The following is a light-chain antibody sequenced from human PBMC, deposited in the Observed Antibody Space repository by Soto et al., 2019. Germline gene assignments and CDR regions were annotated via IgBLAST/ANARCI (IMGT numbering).Light chain of an antibody. Sequence: EIVLTQSPGTLSLSPGERATLSCRACQSVSSTYLAWYQQKPGQAPRLLIYGASSRATGIPDRFSGGGSGTDFTLTISILEPEDFAVYYCQQYGSSVLTFGGGTKVEIK. J-gene: IGKJ4*01. CDR1: QSVSSTY. CDR3: QQYGSSVLT. CDR2: GAS. V-gene: IGKV3-20*01.